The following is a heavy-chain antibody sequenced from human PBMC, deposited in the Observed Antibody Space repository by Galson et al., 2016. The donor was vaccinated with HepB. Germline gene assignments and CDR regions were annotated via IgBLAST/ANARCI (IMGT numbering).Heavy chain of an antibody. CDR2: MDTTTYKT. CDR1: GYTFTNHY. Sequence: SGYTFTNHYINWVRQATGHGPEWMGWMDTTTYKTGYAQKFQGRFTMTKNTSLGTAYMELSSLRSGDTAVYYCARGHWNARDAFDVWGQGTMVTVSS. D-gene: IGHD1-1*01. J-gene: IGHJ3*01. CDR3: ARGHWNARDAFDV. V-gene: IGHV1-8*01.